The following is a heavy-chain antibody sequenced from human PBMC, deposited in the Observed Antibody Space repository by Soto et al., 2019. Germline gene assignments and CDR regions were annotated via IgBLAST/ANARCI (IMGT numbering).Heavy chain of an antibody. CDR2: IYWNDDK. CDR1: GFSLSTSGVG. D-gene: IGHD6-19*01. Sequence: SGPTLVNPTRTRTLTWTFSGFSLSTSGVGVGWIRQPPGKALEWLALIYWNDDKRYSPSLKSRLTITKDTSKNQVVLTMTNMDPVDTATYYCAHRPSGWYLFDYWGQGTLVTVSS. CDR3: AHRPSGWYLFDY. V-gene: IGHV2-5*01. J-gene: IGHJ4*02.